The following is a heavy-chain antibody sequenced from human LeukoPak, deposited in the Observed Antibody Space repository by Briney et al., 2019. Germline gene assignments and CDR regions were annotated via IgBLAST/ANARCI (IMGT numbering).Heavy chain of an antibody. D-gene: IGHD3-9*01. CDR3: ARSRPLLRYFDWSRSQINWLDP. CDR1: GYTFTGYY. CDR2: INPNSGGT. V-gene: IGHV1-2*04. Sequence: ASVKVSCKASGYTFTGYYMHWVRQAPGQGLEWMGWINPNSGGTNYAQKFQGWVTMTRDTSISTAYMELSRLRSDDTAVYYCARSRPLLRYFDWSRSQINWLDPWGQGTLVTVSS. J-gene: IGHJ5*02.